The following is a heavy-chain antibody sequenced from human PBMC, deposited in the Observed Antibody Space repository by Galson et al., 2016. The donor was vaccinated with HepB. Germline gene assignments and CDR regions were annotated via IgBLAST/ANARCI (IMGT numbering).Heavy chain of an antibody. D-gene: IGHD6-19*01. CDR1: GFTFSSYA. J-gene: IGHJ4*02. Sequence: SLRLSCAVSGFTFSSYAMNWVRQAPGKGLEWVATISIFGDNTHYADSVKGRFTVSRDNSKSTFYLHMHSLRVEDTAIYHCAKDLDSSGWYEGVYWGQGTLVTVSS. V-gene: IGHV3-23*01. CDR3: AKDLDSSGWYEGVY. CDR2: ISIFGDNT.